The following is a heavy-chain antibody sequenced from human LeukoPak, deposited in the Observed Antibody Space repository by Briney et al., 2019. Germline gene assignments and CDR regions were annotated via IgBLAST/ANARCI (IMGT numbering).Heavy chain of an antibody. D-gene: IGHD5-18*01. V-gene: IGHV3-53*01. J-gene: IGHJ4*02. CDR3: ASLYSYGSNGYFDY. CDR1: GFTFSSYA. Sequence: GGSLRLSCAASGFTFSSYAMSWVRQAPGKGLEWVSVIYSGGSTYYADSVKGRFTISRDNSKNTLYLQMNSLRAEDTAVYYCASLYSYGSNGYFDYWGQGTLVTVSS. CDR2: IYSGGST.